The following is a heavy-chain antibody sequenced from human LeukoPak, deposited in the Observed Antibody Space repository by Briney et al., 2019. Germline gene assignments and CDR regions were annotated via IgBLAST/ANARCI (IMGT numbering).Heavy chain of an antibody. J-gene: IGHJ3*02. CDR3: ARDQGGSYYPDAFDI. CDR2: IYSGGST. V-gene: IGHV3-66*01. Sequence: GGSLRLSCAASGFTVSSNYMSWVRQAPGKGLEWVSVIYSGGSTYYADSVKGRFTISRDNSKNTLYLQMNSLRAEDTAVYYCARDQGGSYYPDAFDIWGQGTMVTVS. D-gene: IGHD1-26*01. CDR1: GFTVSSNY.